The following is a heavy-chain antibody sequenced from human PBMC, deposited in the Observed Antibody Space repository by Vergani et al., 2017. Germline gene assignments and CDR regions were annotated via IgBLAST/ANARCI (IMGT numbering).Heavy chain of an antibody. V-gene: IGHV4-34*01. J-gene: IGHJ6*02. CDR1: GGSFSGYY. CDR3: ARTQKGDHGMDV. Sequence: QVQLQQWGAGLLKPSETLSLTCAVYGGSFSGYYWSWIRQPPGKGLEWIGEINHSGSTNYNRSLKSRVTISVDTSKNQFSLKLSSVTAADTAVYYCARTQKGDHGMDVWGQGTTVTVSS. CDR2: INHSGST.